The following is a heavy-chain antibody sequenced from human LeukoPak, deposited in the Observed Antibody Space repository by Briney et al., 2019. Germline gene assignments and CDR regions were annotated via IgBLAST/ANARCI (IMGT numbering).Heavy chain of an antibody. CDR1: GYTFTGNY. D-gene: IGHD2-15*01. CDR2: INPKDGRT. CDR3: ARAIGGSSGNF. V-gene: IGHV1-2*02. J-gene: IGHJ4*02. Sequence: ASVEVSCRASGYTFTGNYIHWVRQAPGQGLEWVGWINPKDGRTNYAQRFQDRVTMTRDTSISTAYMDLSSLRSDDTAVYYCARAIGGSSGNFWGQGTLVTVSS.